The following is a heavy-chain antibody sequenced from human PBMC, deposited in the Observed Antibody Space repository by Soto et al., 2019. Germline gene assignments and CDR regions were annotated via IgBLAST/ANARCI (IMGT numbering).Heavy chain of an antibody. J-gene: IGHJ5*01. CDR2: IYPGDSDT. CDR3: ARLFDTSGWFDY. CDR1: GYSFSSYW. D-gene: IGHD6-19*01. Sequence: GESLKISCKGSGYSFSSYWIGWVRQMPGKGLERMGIIYPGDSDTRYSPSFQGQVTISADRSITTTYLQWSSLKASDTAIYYCARLFDTSGWFDYWGQGTLVTVSS. V-gene: IGHV5-51*01.